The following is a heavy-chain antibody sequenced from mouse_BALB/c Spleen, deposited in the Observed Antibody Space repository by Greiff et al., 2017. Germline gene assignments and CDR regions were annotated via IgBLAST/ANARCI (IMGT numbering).Heavy chain of an antibody. V-gene: IGHV5-9-3*01. CDR2: ISSGGSYT. J-gene: IGHJ3*01. Sequence: LVESGGGLVKPGGSLKLSCAASGFTFSSYAMSWVRQTPEKRLEWVATISSGGSYTYYPDSVKGRFTISRDNAKNTLYLQMSSLRSEDTAMYYCASRKITTTGGFAYWGQGTLVTVSA. CDR3: ASRKITTTGGFAY. CDR1: GFTFSSYA. D-gene: IGHD2-4*01.